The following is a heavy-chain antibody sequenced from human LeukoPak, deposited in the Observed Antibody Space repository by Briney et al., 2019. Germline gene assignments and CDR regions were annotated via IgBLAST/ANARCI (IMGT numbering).Heavy chain of an antibody. V-gene: IGHV3-30-3*01. CDR2: ISYDGSNK. Sequence: GGSLRLSCAASGFTFSSYAMHWVRQAPGKGLEWVAVISYDGSNKYYADSVKGRFTISRDNSKNTLYLQMNSLRAEDTAVYYCATLWVDAFDIWGQGTMVTVSS. CDR1: GFTFSSYA. CDR3: ATLWVDAFDI. J-gene: IGHJ3*02. D-gene: IGHD3-10*01.